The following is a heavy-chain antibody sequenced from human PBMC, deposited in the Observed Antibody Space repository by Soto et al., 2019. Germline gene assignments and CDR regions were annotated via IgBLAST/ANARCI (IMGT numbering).Heavy chain of an antibody. V-gene: IGHV1-69*13. CDR2: TTAILGTR. J-gene: IGHJ4*02. CDR3: AAGDSSDTGDH. Sequence: SVKVSCKASGDTLSHYGVSWVRQVPGKGLEWMGGTTAILGTRDYAQKFQGRMTITSDESTTTSYVELNSLTSDDTAVYYCAAGDSSDTGDHWGQGTLVTVSS. D-gene: IGHD5-18*01. CDR1: GDTLSHYG.